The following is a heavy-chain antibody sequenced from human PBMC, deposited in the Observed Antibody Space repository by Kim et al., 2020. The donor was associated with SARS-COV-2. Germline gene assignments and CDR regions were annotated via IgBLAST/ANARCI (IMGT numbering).Heavy chain of an antibody. V-gene: IGHV3-23*01. CDR3: AKDYTCYFDGNAYLLNDAFDI. J-gene: IGHJ3*02. D-gene: IGHD3-22*01. Sequence: RFTISRDNSKNTLYLQMNSLRVEDTAVYYCAKDYTCYFDGNAYLLNDAFDIWGQGTMVTVSS.